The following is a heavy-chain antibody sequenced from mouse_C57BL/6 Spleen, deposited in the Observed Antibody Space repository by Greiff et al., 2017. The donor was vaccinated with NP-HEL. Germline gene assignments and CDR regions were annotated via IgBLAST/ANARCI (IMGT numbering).Heavy chain of an antibody. Sequence: QVQLKQSGAELVKPGASVKMSCKASGYTFTSYWITWVKQRPGQGLEWIGDIYPGSGSTNYNEKFKSKATLTVDTSSSTAYMQLSSLTSEDSAVYYCAIYYYGSSGYFDVWGTGTTVTVSS. V-gene: IGHV1-55*01. J-gene: IGHJ1*03. CDR2: IYPGSGST. D-gene: IGHD1-1*01. CDR1: GYTFTSYW. CDR3: AIYYYGSSGYFDV.